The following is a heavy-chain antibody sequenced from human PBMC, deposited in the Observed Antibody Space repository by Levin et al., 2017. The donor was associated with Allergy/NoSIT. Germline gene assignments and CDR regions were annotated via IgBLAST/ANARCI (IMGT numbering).Heavy chain of an antibody. Sequence: GESLKISCKAFGFTFTSHWIAWLRQMPGKGLEWMGIIFPDDSDTKYNPSFQGHVSMSADKSINTAYLQWDSLRASDTAIYYCARRLSYIADRGWFDSWGQGTLVTVSS. CDR3: ARRLSYIADRGWFDS. CDR2: IFPDDSDT. V-gene: IGHV5-51*01. D-gene: IGHD1-14*01. CDR1: GFTFTSHW. J-gene: IGHJ5*01.